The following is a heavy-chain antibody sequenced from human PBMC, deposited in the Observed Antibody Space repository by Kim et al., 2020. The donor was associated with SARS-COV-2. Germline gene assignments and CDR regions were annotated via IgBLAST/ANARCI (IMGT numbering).Heavy chain of an antibody. V-gene: IGHV3-23*01. J-gene: IGHJ4*02. CDR1: GFIFNNYA. D-gene: IGHD3-9*01. Sequence: GGSLRLSCEASGFIFNNYAMTWVRQAPGQGLQWVSTGGHTGTITYYAASVKGRFTVSRDNSMNILYLQMNSLRADDPAVYYCAKDRPRDYTTLTARIDYWGQGPQVTVSS. CDR3: AKDRPRDYTTLTARIDY. CDR2: GGHTGTIT.